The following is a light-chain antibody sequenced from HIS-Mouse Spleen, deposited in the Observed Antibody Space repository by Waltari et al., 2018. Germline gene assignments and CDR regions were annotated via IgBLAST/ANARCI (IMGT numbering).Light chain of an antibody. CDR3: CSYAGSSTVV. J-gene: IGLJ2*01. CDR2: EGC. Sequence: QSALTQPASASGSPGQLITIACTGTSSDVGSHNLVSWYHQHPGKAPKLLIYEGCKRPAVCSHRFPGSKSGKTCSLTIPGLQAGDEADYYCCSYAGSSTVVLGGGTELTVL. V-gene: IGLV2-23*01. CDR1: SSDVGSHNL.